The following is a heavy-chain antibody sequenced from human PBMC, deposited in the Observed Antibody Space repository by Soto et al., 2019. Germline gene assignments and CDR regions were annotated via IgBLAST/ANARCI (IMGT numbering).Heavy chain of an antibody. CDR3: ARRTGTAPRFDF. J-gene: IGHJ4*02. V-gene: IGHV3-30-3*01. D-gene: IGHD1-7*01. Sequence: QVQLVESGGGVVQPGRSLRLSCSASGFTFSDFEMYWIRQAPGKGLDWVSFISYDGSNQYYAGSVKGRFTISRDNSKNTLVLLMSSLRPEDTAVYFCARRTGTAPRFDFWGQGTLVTVSS. CDR2: ISYDGSNQ. CDR1: GFTFSDFE.